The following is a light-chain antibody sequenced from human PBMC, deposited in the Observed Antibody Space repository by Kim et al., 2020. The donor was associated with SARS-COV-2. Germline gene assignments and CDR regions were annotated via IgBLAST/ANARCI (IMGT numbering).Light chain of an antibody. J-gene: IGLJ3*02. Sequence: QSAPTQPPSASGSPGQSVTISCAGTSSDIGAYNSVSWYQQHPGKAPKLLIYEVSRRPSGVPDRFSGAKSGNTASLTVSGLQTEDEADYYCGSYAGSVNHGASGGGTRVTVL. V-gene: IGLV2-8*01. CDR3: GSYAGSVNHGA. CDR2: EVS. CDR1: SSDIGAYNS.